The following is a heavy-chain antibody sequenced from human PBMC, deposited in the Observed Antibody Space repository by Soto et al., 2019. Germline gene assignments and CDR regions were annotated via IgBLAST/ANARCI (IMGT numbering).Heavy chain of an antibody. V-gene: IGHV3-30*18. CDR2: MSFDGSNK. J-gene: IGHJ6*04. Sequence: SGGSLRLSCAASGITFGRYAMHWVRQAPGKGLQGVAVMSFDGSNKYYADSVKGRFTISRDNSKNTLYLQMNSLRAEDTAVYYCAKDLKIGDFWSGPYPSGMDVRGKGTTVTVSS. CDR1: GITFGRYA. CDR3: AKDLKIGDFWSGPYPSGMDV. D-gene: IGHD3-3*01.